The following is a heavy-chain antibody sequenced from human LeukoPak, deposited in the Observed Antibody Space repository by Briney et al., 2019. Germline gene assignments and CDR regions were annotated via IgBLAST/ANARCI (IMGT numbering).Heavy chain of an antibody. V-gene: IGHV3-20*04. J-gene: IGHJ4*02. CDR2: ISRSGATT. D-gene: IGHD1-26*01. Sequence: TGDSLRLSCSGSGFIVGEYGVSWVRQPPGKGLQWVSGISRSGATTGYADSVKGRFTISRDNAKNFVYLQMDRLRAEDTALYYCARIDPVGRTWGQGTLVIVSA. CDR1: GFIVGEYG. CDR3: ARIDPVGRT.